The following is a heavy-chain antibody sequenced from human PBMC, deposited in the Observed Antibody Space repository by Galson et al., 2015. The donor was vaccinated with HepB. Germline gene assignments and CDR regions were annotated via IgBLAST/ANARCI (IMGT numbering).Heavy chain of an antibody. CDR3: ARDLRMSSMVRGVRQHYYSGMDV. CDR2: ISADGSNK. D-gene: IGHD3-10*01. Sequence: SLRLSCAASGFTFSSYDVHWVRQAPGKGLEWVAVISADGSNKYYAKFVKGRFTISRDNSKSTLYLQMNNLRAEDTAVYYCARDLRMSSMVRGVRQHYYSGMDVWGQGTTVTVSS. J-gene: IGHJ6*02. V-gene: IGHV3-30*04. CDR1: GFTFSSYD.